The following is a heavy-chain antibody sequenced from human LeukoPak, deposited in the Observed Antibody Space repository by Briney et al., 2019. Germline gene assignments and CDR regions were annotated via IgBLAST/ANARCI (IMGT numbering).Heavy chain of an antibody. D-gene: IGHD3-22*01. CDR2: IYYSGST. CDR1: GGSISSGGYY. Sequence: PSETLSLTCTVSGGSISSGGYYWSWIRQHPGKGLEWIGYIYYSGSTYYNPPLKSRVTISVDTSKNQFSLKLSSVTAADTAVYYCARSGSYDSSGYYSVLYWYFDLWGRGTLVTVSS. J-gene: IGHJ2*01. CDR3: ARSGSYDSSGYYSVLYWYFDL. V-gene: IGHV4-31*03.